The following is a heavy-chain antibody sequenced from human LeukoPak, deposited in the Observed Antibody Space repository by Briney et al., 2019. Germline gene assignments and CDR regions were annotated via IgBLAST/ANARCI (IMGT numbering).Heavy chain of an antibody. J-gene: IGHJ2*01. D-gene: IGHD3-10*01. CDR2: IYHSGST. Sequence: PSGTLSLTCAVSGGSISSSNWWSWVRQPPGKGLEWIGEIYHSGSTNYNPSLKRRVTISVDKSTNQFSLKLSSVPAADTAVYYCARWIGALVDWYFDLWGRGTLVTVSS. V-gene: IGHV4-4*02. CDR3: ARWIGALVDWYFDL. CDR1: GGSISSSNW.